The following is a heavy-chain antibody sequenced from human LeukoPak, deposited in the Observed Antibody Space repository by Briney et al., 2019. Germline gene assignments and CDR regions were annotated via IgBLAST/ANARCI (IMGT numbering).Heavy chain of an antibody. CDR2: IYNSGTN. D-gene: IGHD3-10*01. CDR1: GDSISSTSYY. Sequence: MTSETLSLTCTVSGDSISSTSYYWDWIRQPPGKGLEWIGSIYNSGTNYYNPSLKSRVTISVDTSKNQFSLKVSSVTAADTAVYYCASRVYGLGCFNYWGQGTLVTVSS. CDR3: ASRVYGLGCFNY. J-gene: IGHJ4*01. V-gene: IGHV4-39*01.